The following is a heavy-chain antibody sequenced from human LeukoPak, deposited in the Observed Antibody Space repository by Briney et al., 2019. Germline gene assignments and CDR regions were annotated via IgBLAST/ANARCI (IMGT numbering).Heavy chain of an antibody. J-gene: IGHJ4*02. Sequence: SGPALVKPTRTLTLTCTFSGFSLSTSGMCVSWIRQPPGKALEWLARIDWDDDKYYSTSLKTRLTISKDTSKNQVVLTMTNMDPVDTATYYCARTPHMYYYDSSGSTNYFDYWGQGTLVTVSS. D-gene: IGHD3-22*01. CDR1: GFSLSTSGMC. CDR3: ARTPHMYYYDSSGSTNYFDY. V-gene: IGHV2-70*11. CDR2: IDWDDDK.